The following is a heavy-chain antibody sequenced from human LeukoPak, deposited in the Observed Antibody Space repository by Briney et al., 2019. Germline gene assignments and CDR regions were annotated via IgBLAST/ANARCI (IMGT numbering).Heavy chain of an antibody. CDR3: VKNPLLWFGPPSEYYFDY. Sequence: PGGSLRLSCAASGFTFSSYSMSWVRQAPGKGLEWVSAICGSGGSTYYADSVKGRFTISRDNSKNTLYLQMNSLRAEDTAVYYCVKNPLLWFGPPSEYYFDYWGQGALVTVSS. D-gene: IGHD3-10*01. CDR1: GFTFSSYS. J-gene: IGHJ4*02. CDR2: ICGSGGST. V-gene: IGHV3-23*01.